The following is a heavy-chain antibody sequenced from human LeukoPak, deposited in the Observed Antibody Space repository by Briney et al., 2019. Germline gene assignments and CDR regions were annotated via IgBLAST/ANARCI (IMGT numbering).Heavy chain of an antibody. CDR3: ARGFRGDNFDY. V-gene: IGHV4-39*01. Sequence: PSETLSLTCTVSAGSISSSSYSWGWIRQPPGKGLEWIGSIYYSGSTYYNPSLKSRVTISVDTSKNQFSLKLSSVTAADTAVYFCARGFRGDNFDYWGQGTLVTVSS. J-gene: IGHJ4*02. D-gene: IGHD7-27*01. CDR2: IYYSGST. CDR1: AGSISSSSYS.